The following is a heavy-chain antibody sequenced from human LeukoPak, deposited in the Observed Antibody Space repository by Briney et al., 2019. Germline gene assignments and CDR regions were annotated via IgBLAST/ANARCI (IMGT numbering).Heavy chain of an antibody. D-gene: IGHD2-2*02. CDR3: TRGKGVVVPAAIEYYFDY. CDR2: IRSKAYGGTT. V-gene: IGHV3-49*04. CDR1: GFTFGDYA. Sequence: GGSLRLSCTASGFTFGDYAMSWVRQAPGKGLEWVGFIRSKAYGGTTEYAASVKGRFTISRDDSKSIAYLQVNSLKTEDTAVYYCTRGKGVVVPAAIEYYFDYWGQGTLVTVSS. J-gene: IGHJ4*02.